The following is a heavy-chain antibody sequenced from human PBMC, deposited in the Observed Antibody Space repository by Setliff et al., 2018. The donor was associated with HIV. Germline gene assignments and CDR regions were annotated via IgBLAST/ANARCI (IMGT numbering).Heavy chain of an antibody. D-gene: IGHD1-26*01. CDR1: GGSISSHY. V-gene: IGHV4-59*11. Sequence: SETLSLTCTVSGGSISSHYWSWIRQPPGKGLEWIGSIYYSGSTNYHPSLKSRVTISVDTSKNQFSLKLSSVTAADTAVYYRARDQGELLHYYYYGMDVWGQGTTVTVSS. CDR3: ARDQGELLHYYYYGMDV. CDR2: IYYSGST. J-gene: IGHJ6*02.